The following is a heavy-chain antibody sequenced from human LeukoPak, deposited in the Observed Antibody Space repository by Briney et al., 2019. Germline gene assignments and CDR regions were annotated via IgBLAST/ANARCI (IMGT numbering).Heavy chain of an antibody. D-gene: IGHD4-17*01. CDR1: GYTFTSYG. CDR3: ARDSGTTATTYHY. CDR2: INSYSGNT. Sequence: ASVKVSCKTSGYTFTSYGISWVRQAPGQGLEWMGWINSYSGNTYYAQRLQGRVTMTTDTSTSTAYMGLRSLRSDDTAIYYCARDSGTTATTYHYWGQGTLVTVYS. V-gene: IGHV1-18*01. J-gene: IGHJ4*02.